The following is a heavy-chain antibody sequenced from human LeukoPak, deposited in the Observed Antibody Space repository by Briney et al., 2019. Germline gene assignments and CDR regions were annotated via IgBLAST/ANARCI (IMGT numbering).Heavy chain of an antibody. CDR3: AREGCSGGSCYSGWFDP. D-gene: IGHD2-15*01. V-gene: IGHV4-34*01. J-gene: IGHJ5*02. CDR1: GGSFSGYY. CDR2: INHSGST. Sequence: KASETLSLTCAVYGGSFSGYYWSWIRQPPGKGLEWIGEINHSGSTNYNPSLKSRVTISVDTSKNQFSLKLSSVTAADTAVYYCAREGCSGGSCYSGWFDPWGQGTLVTVSS.